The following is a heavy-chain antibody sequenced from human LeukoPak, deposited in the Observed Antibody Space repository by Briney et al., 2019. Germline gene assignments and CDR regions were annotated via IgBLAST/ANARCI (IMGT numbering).Heavy chain of an antibody. V-gene: IGHV3-43D*03. Sequence: GGSLRLSCSASGFTFDDYAMHWVRQAPGKGLEWVSLISWDGGSTYYADSVKGRFTISRDNSKNSLYLQMNSLRAEDTALYYCAKDESGSYFFDYWGQGTLVTVSS. D-gene: IGHD1-26*01. J-gene: IGHJ4*02. CDR1: GFTFDDYA. CDR2: ISWDGGST. CDR3: AKDESGSYFFDY.